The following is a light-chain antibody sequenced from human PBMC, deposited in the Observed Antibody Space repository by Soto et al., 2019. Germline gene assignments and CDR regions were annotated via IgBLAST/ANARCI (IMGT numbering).Light chain of an antibody. V-gene: IGKV1-33*01. J-gene: IGKJ3*01. CDR2: DAS. Sequence: DIQMTQSPSSLSASVGDRVTNTCQASQDISNYLNWYQQKPGKAPKLLIYDASNLETGVPSRLSGSGSGTDFTFTISSLQPEDIATYYCQQYDNLLIFTFGPGTKVDIK. CDR1: QDISNY. CDR3: QQYDNLLIFT.